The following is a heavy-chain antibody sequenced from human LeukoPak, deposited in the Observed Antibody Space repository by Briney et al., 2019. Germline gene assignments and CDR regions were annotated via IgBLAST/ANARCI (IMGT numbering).Heavy chain of an antibody. J-gene: IGHJ3*02. Sequence: ASVKVSFKASGYTFTGYYMHWVRQAPGQGLEWMGWINPSSGGTNYAQKFQGRVTMTRDTSISTAYMELSRLRSDDTAVYYCARVGFGELYHAFDIWGQGTMVTVSS. V-gene: IGHV1-2*02. CDR2: INPSSGGT. CDR3: ARVGFGELYHAFDI. CDR1: GYTFTGYY. D-gene: IGHD3-10*01.